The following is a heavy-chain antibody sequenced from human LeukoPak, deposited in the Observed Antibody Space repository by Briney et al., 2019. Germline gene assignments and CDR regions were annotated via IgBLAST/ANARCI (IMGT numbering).Heavy chain of an antibody. D-gene: IGHD1-26*01. J-gene: IGHJ3*02. CDR3: AKAREGRWEDDAFDI. V-gene: IGHV3-21*01. Sequence: GGSLRLSCAASGFTFSSYSMNWVRQAPGKGLEWVSSISSSSSYIYYADSVKGRFTISRDNAKNSLYLQMNSLRAEDTAVYYCAKAREGRWEDDAFDIWGQGTMVTVSS. CDR2: ISSSSSYI. CDR1: GFTFSSYS.